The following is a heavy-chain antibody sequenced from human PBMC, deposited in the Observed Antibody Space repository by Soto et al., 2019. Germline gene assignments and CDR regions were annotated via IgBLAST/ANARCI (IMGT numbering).Heavy chain of an antibody. CDR1: GFTFSSYG. J-gene: IGHJ3*02. Sequence: PGGSLRLSCAASGFTFSSYGMHWVRQAPGKGLEWVAVIWYDGSNKYYADSVKGRFTISRDNSKNTLYLQMNSLRAEDTAVYYCARDRGADSSSWYSGAFDIWGQGTMVTVSS. D-gene: IGHD6-13*01. CDR2: IWYDGSNK. CDR3: ARDRGADSSSWYSGAFDI. V-gene: IGHV3-33*01.